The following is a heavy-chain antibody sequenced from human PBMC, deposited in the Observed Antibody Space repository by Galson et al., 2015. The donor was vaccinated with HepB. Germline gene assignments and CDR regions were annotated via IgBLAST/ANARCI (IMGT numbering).Heavy chain of an antibody. CDR1: HGSINNYY. Sequence: ETLSLTCSVSHGSINNYYWSWIRQSPGNRLEWIGYIYYKGDTTYNPSLGYRVGMSVDTSINQVSLWLTSVTAADTAVYYCARHPGRGSVGYAFDLWGQGTLVTVSA. CDR3: ARHPGRGSVGYAFDL. V-gene: IGHV4-59*08. J-gene: IGHJ4*02. CDR2: IYYKGDT. D-gene: IGHD5-12*01.